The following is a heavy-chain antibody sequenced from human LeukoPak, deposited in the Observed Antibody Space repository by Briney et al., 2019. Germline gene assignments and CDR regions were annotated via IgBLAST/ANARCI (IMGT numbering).Heavy chain of an antibody. CDR1: GFTFSAYA. V-gene: IGHV3-23*01. CDR3: ARNENSGWGYFDY. J-gene: IGHJ4*02. CDR2: VSGDGANT. D-gene: IGHD5-12*01. Sequence: GGSLRLSCAASGFTFSAYAMSWVRQAPGKGLEWVSAVSGDGANTYYTDSVKGRFTISRDNSKDTLYLQMNSLRAEDTAVYYCARNENSGWGYFDYWGQGTLVTVSS.